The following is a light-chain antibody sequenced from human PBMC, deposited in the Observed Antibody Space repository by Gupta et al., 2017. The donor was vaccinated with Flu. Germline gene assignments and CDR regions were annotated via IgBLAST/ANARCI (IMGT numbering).Light chain of an antibody. CDR2: LGS. J-gene: IGKJ4*01. Sequence: IVMTQSPLSLPVTPGEPASISCRSSQSLLHSNGYNYLDWYLQKPGQSPQLLIYLGSNRASGVPDRFSGSGSGTDFTLKISRVEAGDVGVYYGMQDLQTPPTFVGGTKVEIK. V-gene: IGKV2-28*01. CDR3: MQDLQTPPT. CDR1: QSLLHSNGYNY.